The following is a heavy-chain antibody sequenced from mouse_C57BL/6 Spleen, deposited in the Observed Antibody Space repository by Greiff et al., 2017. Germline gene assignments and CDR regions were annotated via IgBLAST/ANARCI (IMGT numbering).Heavy chain of an antibody. J-gene: IGHJ2*01. V-gene: IGHV1-82*01. D-gene: IGHD1-1*01. Sequence: VQGVESGPELVKPGASVKISCKASGYAFSSSWMNWVKQRPGKGLEWIGRIYPGDGDTNYNGKFKGKATLTADKSSSTAYMQLSSLTSEDSAVYFCARDYYYGSRKENFDYWGQGTTLTVSS. CDR3: ARDYYYGSRKENFDY. CDR1: GYAFSSSW. CDR2: IYPGDGDT.